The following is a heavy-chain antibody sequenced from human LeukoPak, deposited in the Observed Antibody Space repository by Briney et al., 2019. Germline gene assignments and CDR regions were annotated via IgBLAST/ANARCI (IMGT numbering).Heavy chain of an antibody. J-gene: IGHJ4*02. CDR3: ARDSPVIAFDY. CDR1: GGSFSGYY. D-gene: IGHD3-16*02. CDR2: INHSGST. V-gene: IGHV4-34*01. Sequence: SETLSLTCAVYGGSFSGYYWSWIRQPPGKGLEWIGEINHSGSTNYNPSLKSRVTISVDTSKNQFSLKLSSVTAADTAVYYCARDSPVIAFDYWGQGTLVTVSS.